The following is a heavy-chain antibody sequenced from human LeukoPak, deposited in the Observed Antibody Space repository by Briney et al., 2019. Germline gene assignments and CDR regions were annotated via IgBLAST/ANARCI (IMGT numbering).Heavy chain of an antibody. CDR2: FDPEDGET. Sequence: ASVKVSCKVSGYTLTELSMHWVRQAPGEGLEWMGGFDPEDGETIYAQKFQGRVTMTEDTSTDTAYMELSSLRSEDTAVYYCAALKTGIAAAGYWGQGTLVTVSS. CDR3: AALKTGIAAAGY. V-gene: IGHV1-24*01. CDR1: GYTLTELS. J-gene: IGHJ4*02. D-gene: IGHD6-13*01.